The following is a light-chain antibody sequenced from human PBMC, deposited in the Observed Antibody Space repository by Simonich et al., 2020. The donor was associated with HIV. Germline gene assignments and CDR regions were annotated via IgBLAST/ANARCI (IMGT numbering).Light chain of an antibody. V-gene: IGKV1-5*03. Sequence: MTQSPSTLSASVGDRVNITCRASQSISSWLAWYQQKPGKAPKLLIYKASSLDSGVPSRFSGSGSGTEFTLTISSLQPDDFATYYCQQYNSYSYTFGQGTKLEIK. J-gene: IGKJ2*01. CDR1: QSISSW. CDR2: KAS. CDR3: QQYNSYSYT.